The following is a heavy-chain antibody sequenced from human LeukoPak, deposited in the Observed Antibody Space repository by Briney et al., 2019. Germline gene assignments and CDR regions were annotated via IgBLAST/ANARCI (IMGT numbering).Heavy chain of an antibody. CDR3: TTVVDYDYVWGSYRLRGSFDY. CDR1: GFTFSNAW. Sequence: PGGSLRLSCAASGFTFSNAWMNWVHQAPGKGLEWVGRIKSKTDGGTTDYAAPVKGRFTISRDDSKNTLYLQMNSLKTEDTAVYYCTTVVDYDYVWGSYRLRGSFDYWGQGTLVTVSS. J-gene: IGHJ4*02. CDR2: IKSKTDGGTT. V-gene: IGHV3-15*07. D-gene: IGHD3-16*02.